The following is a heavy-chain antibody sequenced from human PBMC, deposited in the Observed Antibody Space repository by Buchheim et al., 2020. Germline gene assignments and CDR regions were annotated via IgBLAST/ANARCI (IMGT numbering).Heavy chain of an antibody. CDR2: INTDGSTT. Sequence: EVHLVESGGELVQPGGSLRLSCAASGFIFSKYWIQWVRHAPGKGLERDSFINTDGSTTGYADSVKGRFTISRVNARTTVYLHMTSLRVEDTAVYYCVRDRGWTAFDYWGQGAL. CDR1: GFIFSKYW. CDR3: VRDRGWTAFDY. V-gene: IGHV3-74*01. J-gene: IGHJ4*02. D-gene: IGHD6-19*01.